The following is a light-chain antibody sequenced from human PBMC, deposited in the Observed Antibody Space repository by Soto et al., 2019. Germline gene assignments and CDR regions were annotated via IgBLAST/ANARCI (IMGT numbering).Light chain of an antibody. J-gene: IGLJ7*01. CDR2: TNS. CDR1: SSNIGSNT. V-gene: IGLV1-44*01. CDR3: ATWDDSLNVAV. Sequence: QSVVTQPPSASGTPGQTVTISCSGSSSNIGSNTVNWYQQLPGTAPKLLIYTNSQRPSGVPDRISGSKSGTSASLAISGLQSEDEADYYCATWDDSLNVAVFGGGTQLTVL.